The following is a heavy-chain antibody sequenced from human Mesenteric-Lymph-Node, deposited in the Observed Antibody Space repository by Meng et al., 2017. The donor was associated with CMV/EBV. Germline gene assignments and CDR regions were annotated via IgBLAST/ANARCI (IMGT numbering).Heavy chain of an antibody. CDR1: GGSFNTYY. J-gene: IGHJ5*02. CDR2: IYYSGST. Sequence: GSLRLSCTVSGGSFNTYYWSWIRQPPGKGLEWIGYIYYSGSTNYNPSLKSRVTISVDTSKNQFSLKLTSVTAADTAVYYCARDHSPYSGGNWFDPWGQGTLVTVSS. D-gene: IGHD2-15*01. CDR3: ARDHSPYSGGNWFDP. V-gene: IGHV4-59*01.